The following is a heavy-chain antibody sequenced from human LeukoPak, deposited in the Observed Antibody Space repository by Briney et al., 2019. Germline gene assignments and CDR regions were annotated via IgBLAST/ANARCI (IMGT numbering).Heavy chain of an antibody. CDR2: IYHSGST. Sequence: PSETLSLTCTVSGYSISSGYYWGWIRQPPGKGLEWIGSIYHSGSTYYNPSLKSRVTISVDTSKNQFSLKLSSVTAADTAVYYCARVDFSAAMVNYFDYWGQGTLVTVSS. D-gene: IGHD5-18*01. CDR3: ARVDFSAAMVNYFDY. CDR1: GYSISSGYY. V-gene: IGHV4-38-2*02. J-gene: IGHJ4*02.